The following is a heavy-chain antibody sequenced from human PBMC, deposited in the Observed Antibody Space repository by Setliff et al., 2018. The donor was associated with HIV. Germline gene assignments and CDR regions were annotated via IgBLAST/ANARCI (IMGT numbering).Heavy chain of an antibody. Sequence: ASVKVSCKVSGYTLTELSMHWVRQAPGKGLEWMGGFDPEDGETIYAQKFQGRVTMTEDTSTDTAYMDLSSLRSEDTAVYYCARFSLGYCSGGSCYPDFDPWGQGTQVTVSS. J-gene: IGHJ5*02. CDR1: GYTLTELS. CDR2: FDPEDGET. CDR3: ARFSLGYCSGGSCYPDFDP. V-gene: IGHV1-24*01. D-gene: IGHD2-15*01.